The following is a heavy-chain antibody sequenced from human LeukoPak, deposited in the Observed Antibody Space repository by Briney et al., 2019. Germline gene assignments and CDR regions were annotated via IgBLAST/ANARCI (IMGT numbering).Heavy chain of an antibody. CDR2: INPSGGST. D-gene: IGHD4-17*01. CDR1: GYTFIRYY. Sequence: ASVKVSCKASGYTFIRYYMHWVRQAPGQGLEWMGIINPSGGSTSYAQNFQGRVTMTRDTSTSTGYMELSRLRSEDTAVYYCARGGYGDRIDYWGQGTLVSVSS. V-gene: IGHV1-46*01. J-gene: IGHJ4*02. CDR3: ARGGYGDRIDY.